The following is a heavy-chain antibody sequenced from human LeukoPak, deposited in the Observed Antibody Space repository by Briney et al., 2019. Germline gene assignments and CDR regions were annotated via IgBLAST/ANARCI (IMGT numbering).Heavy chain of an antibody. D-gene: IGHD3-10*01. J-gene: IGHJ4*02. CDR3: ARVRGLGVVSLYFDY. Sequence: SSETLSLSCAVYGGSFSGYYWSWIRQPPGKGLEWIGEINHSGSTNYNPSLKSRVTISVDTSKTQFSLKLSSVTAADTAVYYCARVRGLGVVSLYFDYRGQGNLVTVSS. CDR2: INHSGST. CDR1: GGSFSGYY. V-gene: IGHV4-34*01.